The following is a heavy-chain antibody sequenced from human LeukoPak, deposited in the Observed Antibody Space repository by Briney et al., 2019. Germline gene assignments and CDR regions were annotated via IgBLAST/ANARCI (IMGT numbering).Heavy chain of an antibody. Sequence: GGSLRLSCAASGFTFSNSWISWVRQAPGKGLEWVANIKQDGSEKYYVDSVKGRFTISRDNARNSLYLQMNSLRAEDTAVYYCARNLIYTDWDDYWGQGTLVTVSS. CDR2: IKQDGSEK. CDR1: GFTFSNSW. V-gene: IGHV3-7*01. CDR3: ARNLIYTDWDDY. J-gene: IGHJ4*02. D-gene: IGHD3/OR15-3a*01.